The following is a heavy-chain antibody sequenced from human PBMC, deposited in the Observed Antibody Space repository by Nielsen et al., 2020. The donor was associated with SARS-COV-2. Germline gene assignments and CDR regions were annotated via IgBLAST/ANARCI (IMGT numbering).Heavy chain of an antibody. Sequence: GESLKISCAASGFTFSSYWMSWVRQAPGKGLEWVGFIRSKAYGGTTEYAASVKGRFTISRDDSKSIAYLQMNSLKTEDTAVYYCTRDRLKGYCSGGSCLPFDYWGQGTLVTVSS. J-gene: IGHJ4*02. CDR1: GFTFSSYW. D-gene: IGHD2-15*01. CDR3: TRDRLKGYCSGGSCLPFDY. V-gene: IGHV3-49*04. CDR2: IRSKAYGGTT.